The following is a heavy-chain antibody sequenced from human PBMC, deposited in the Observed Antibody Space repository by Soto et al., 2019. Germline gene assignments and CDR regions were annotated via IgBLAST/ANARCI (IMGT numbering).Heavy chain of an antibody. Sequence: PGGSLTLSCATSGFSFSTYAMTWVCQAPGKGLEWVSTFNGNGGGTYYADSVKGRFTISRDNSKNTLYLQMDSLRAEDTATYYCAKDNSLHWFDPWGQGTLVTVSS. CDR1: GFSFSTYA. D-gene: IGHD2-15*01. V-gene: IGHV3-23*01. CDR2: FNGNGGGT. J-gene: IGHJ5*02. CDR3: AKDNSLHWFDP.